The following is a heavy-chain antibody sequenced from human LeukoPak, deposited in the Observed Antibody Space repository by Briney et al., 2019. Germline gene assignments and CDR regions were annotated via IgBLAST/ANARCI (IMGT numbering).Heavy chain of an antibody. CDR1: GGTFSSYA. J-gene: IGHJ2*01. D-gene: IGHD3-3*01. CDR2: IIPIFGTA. CDR3: ARYDFILISYFDL. Sequence: GASVKVSCKASGGTFSSYAISWVRQAPGQGLEWMGGIIPIFGTANYTQKFQGRVTLTEDTSTDTAYMELSSLRSEDTAVYYCARYDFILISYFDLWGRGTLVTVSS. V-gene: IGHV1-69*06.